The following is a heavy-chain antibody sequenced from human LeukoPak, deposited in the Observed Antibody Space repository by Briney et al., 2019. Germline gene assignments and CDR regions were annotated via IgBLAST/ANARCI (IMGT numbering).Heavy chain of an antibody. J-gene: IGHJ5*02. CDR2: IRSNSDGGTT. CDR3: TRMNYARFDP. Sequence: GGSLRLSCAASGLTVSNAWMSWVRQAPGKGLEWVGRIRSNSDGGTTDYAAPVKGRFTISRDDSGNTLFLQMSSLEIEDTAVCYCTRMNYARFDPWGQGTLVTVSP. D-gene: IGHD2-2*01. V-gene: IGHV3-15*01. CDR1: GLTVSNAW.